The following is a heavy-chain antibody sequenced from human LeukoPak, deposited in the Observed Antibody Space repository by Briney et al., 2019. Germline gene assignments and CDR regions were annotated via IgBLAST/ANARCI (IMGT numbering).Heavy chain of an antibody. Sequence: GESLKISCKGSGYSFTNYWIGWVRQMPGQGLEWMGIISPGGSDTRYSPSFQGQVTISADKSISTAYLQWSSLKASDTAMYYCARLTSSWSFDYWGQGTLVTVSS. CDR1: GYSFTNYW. CDR3: ARLTSSWSFDY. J-gene: IGHJ4*02. V-gene: IGHV5-51*01. D-gene: IGHD2-2*01. CDR2: ISPGGSDT.